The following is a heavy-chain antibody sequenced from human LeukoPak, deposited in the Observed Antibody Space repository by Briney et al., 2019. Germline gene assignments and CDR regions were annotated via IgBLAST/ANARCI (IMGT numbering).Heavy chain of an antibody. D-gene: IGHD6-19*01. Sequence: GGSLRLSCAASRFTFSSYAMSWVRQVPGKGLEWVSDISATGAGTYYADSVKGRFTISRDNSKSTLYLQMNSLRAEDTAVYFCAKDLGLSGWDLDYWGQGTLVTVSS. CDR3: AKDLGLSGWDLDY. CDR2: ISATGAGT. J-gene: IGHJ4*02. CDR1: RFTFSSYA. V-gene: IGHV3-23*01.